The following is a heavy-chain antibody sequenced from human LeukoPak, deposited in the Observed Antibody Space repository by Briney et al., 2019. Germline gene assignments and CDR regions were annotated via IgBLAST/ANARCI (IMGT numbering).Heavy chain of an antibody. Sequence: PGGSLRLSCAASGFTFSSYGMSWVRQAPGKGLEWVANIKQDGSEKYYVDSVKGRFTISRDNAKNSLYLQMNSLRAEDTAVYYCARVKLYGDYFDYWGQGTLVTVSS. D-gene: IGHD4-17*01. CDR2: IKQDGSEK. CDR3: ARVKLYGDYFDY. J-gene: IGHJ4*02. V-gene: IGHV3-7*01. CDR1: GFTFSSYG.